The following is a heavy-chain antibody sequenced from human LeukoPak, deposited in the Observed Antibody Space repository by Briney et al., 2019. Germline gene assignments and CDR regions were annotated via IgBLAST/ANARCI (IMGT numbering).Heavy chain of an antibody. Sequence: GASVKVSCKASGYTFTSYDINWVRQATGQGLEWMGWMNPNSGNTGYAQKFQGRVTITRNTSISTAYMELSSLRAEDTAVYYCARDAPYGDYEEGNWFDPWGQGTLVTVSS. CDR3: ARDAPYGDYEEGNWFDP. J-gene: IGHJ5*02. CDR1: GYTFTSYD. D-gene: IGHD4-17*01. V-gene: IGHV1-8*03. CDR2: MNPNSGNT.